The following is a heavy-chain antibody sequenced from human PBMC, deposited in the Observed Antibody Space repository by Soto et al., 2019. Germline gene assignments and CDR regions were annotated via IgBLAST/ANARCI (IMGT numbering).Heavy chain of an antibody. CDR3: ARDALGGVRYFDWSQCGYYGIDV. CDR2: IKQDGSEK. Sequence: PGGSLRLSCAASGFTFSSYWMSWVRQAPGKGLEWVANIKQDGSEKYYVDSVKGRFTISRDNAKNSLYLQMNSLRAEDTAVYYCARDALGGVRYFDWSQCGYYGIDVWGQGTTVTVSS. J-gene: IGHJ6*02. V-gene: IGHV3-7*03. D-gene: IGHD3-9*01. CDR1: GFTFSSYW.